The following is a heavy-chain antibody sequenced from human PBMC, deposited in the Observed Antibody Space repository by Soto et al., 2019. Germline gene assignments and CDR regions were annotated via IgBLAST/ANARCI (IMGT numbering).Heavy chain of an antibody. Sequence: SLKVPCKASEDTFRNYAIIWVRQAPGQGLEWMGGIIPIFGTANHAQKVQGRVTITADTSANTVYLDISSLRSEDTAVYCCASTKYDSSAYYYWYLGLWGRGTMVTVSS. CDR2: IIPIFGTA. J-gene: IGHJ2*01. CDR3: ASTKYDSSAYYYWYLGL. D-gene: IGHD3-22*01. V-gene: IGHV1-69*06. CDR1: EDTFRNYA.